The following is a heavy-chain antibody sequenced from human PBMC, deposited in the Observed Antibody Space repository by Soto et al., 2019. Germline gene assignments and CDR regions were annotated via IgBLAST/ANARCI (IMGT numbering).Heavy chain of an antibody. CDR1: GFTFDDYA. Sequence: VQLVESGGGLAQPGRSLRLSCAASGFTFDDYAMHWVRQGPGKGLEWVSGISWNSARIGYADSVKGRFTISRDNAKNSLYLQMTSLTADDTALYYCAKDIFGVFTMSSMDVWGQGTTVTVSS. CDR2: ISWNSARI. D-gene: IGHD3-3*01. J-gene: IGHJ6*02. V-gene: IGHV3-9*01. CDR3: AKDIFGVFTMSSMDV.